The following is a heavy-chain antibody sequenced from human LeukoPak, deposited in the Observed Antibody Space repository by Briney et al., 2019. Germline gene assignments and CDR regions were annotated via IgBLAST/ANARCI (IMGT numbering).Heavy chain of an antibody. V-gene: IGHV5-51*01. Sequence: KVGESLQISCKASGYSFTSYWIGWVRQMPGKGLEWMGIIYRGDSDTRYSPSFQGQVTISADKSISTAYLQWSGLKASDTAMYYCARHDGDGYNADYWGQGTLVTVSS. CDR1: GYSFTSYW. CDR3: ARHDGDGYNADY. D-gene: IGHD5-24*01. CDR2: IYRGDSDT. J-gene: IGHJ4*02.